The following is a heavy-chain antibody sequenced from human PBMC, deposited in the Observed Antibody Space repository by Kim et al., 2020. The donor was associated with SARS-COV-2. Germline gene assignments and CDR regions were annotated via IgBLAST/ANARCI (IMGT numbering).Heavy chain of an antibody. J-gene: IGHJ5*02. CDR1: GYSFTSYW. D-gene: IGHD6-13*01. CDR2: IYPGDSDT. CDR3: ARRHASAAATGDWFDP. V-gene: IGHV5-51*01. Sequence: GESLKISCKGSGYSFTSYWIGWVRQMPGKGLEWMGIIYPGDSDTRYSPSFQGQVTISADKSISTAYLQWSSLKASDTAMYYCARRHASAAATGDWFDPWGQGTLVTVSS.